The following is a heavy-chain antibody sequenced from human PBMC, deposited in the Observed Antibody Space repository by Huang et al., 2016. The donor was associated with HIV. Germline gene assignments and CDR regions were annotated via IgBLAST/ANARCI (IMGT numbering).Heavy chain of an antibody. J-gene: IGHJ4*02. CDR3: AKDLTYTFGRHFDY. D-gene: IGHD3-3*01. Sequence: QVQLVESGGGVVQPGGSLRLSCTASGFTFGSCGMHWVRQAPGKGLEGVTFIRYDGNNYYYADAVRGRFTISRDNSKDTLYLQMNRLRPDDSAVYYCAKDLTYTFGRHFDYWGRGTLVTVSS. V-gene: IGHV3-30*02. CDR2: IRYDGNNY. CDR1: GFTFGSCG.